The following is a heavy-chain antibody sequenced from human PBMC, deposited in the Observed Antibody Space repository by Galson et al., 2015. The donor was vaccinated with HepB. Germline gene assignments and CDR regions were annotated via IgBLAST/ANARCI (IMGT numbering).Heavy chain of an antibody. D-gene: IGHD2-2*02. CDR1: GYTFTSYG. J-gene: IGHJ5*02. CDR3: ARAPYCSSTSCYTEREFDP. V-gene: IGHV1-18*04. Sequence: SVKVSCKASGYTFTSYGISWVRQAPGQGLEWMGWISAYNGNTNYAQKLQGRVTMTTDTSTSTAYMELRSLRSDDTAVYYCARAPYCSSTSCYTEREFDPWGRGTLVTVSS. CDR2: ISAYNGNT.